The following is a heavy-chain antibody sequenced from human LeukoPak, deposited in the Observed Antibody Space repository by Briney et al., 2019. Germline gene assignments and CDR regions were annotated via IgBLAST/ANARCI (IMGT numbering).Heavy chain of an antibody. D-gene: IGHD3-22*01. V-gene: IGHV3-13*04. Sequence: RPGGSLRLSCEASGFTFRDYDLHWVRKTTGKRLEWVSLINTGGGTFYSDSVKGRFTISRENAKNSLYLQMNSLTADDTAVYYCAREAFTDTTGYYFSPLDVWGQGTMVTVSS. CDR1: GFTFRDYD. CDR2: INTGGGT. J-gene: IGHJ3*01. CDR3: AREAFTDTTGYYFSPLDV.